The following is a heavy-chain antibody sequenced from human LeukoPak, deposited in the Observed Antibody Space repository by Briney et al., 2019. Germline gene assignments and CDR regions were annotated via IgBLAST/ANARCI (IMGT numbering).Heavy chain of an antibody. V-gene: IGHV4-4*07. J-gene: IGHJ5*02. CDR2: IYTSGST. CDR1: GGSISSYY. CDR3: ARGPYYDILTGSQNWFDP. Sequence: PSETLYLTCTVSGGSISSYYWSWIRQPAGKGLEWIGRIYTSGSTNYNPSLKSRVTMSVDTSKNQFSLKLSSVTAADTAVYYCARGPYYDILTGSQNWFDPWGQGTLVTVSS. D-gene: IGHD3-9*01.